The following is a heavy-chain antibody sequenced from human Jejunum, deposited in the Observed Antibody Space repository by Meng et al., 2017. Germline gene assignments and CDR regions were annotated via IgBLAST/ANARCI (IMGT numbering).Heavy chain of an antibody. CDR1: GFTFSDYS. J-gene: IGHJ4*02. V-gene: IGHV3-21*01. CDR3: ARDSASSGSYYFDN. D-gene: IGHD6-19*01. CDR2: ISSLSYSS. Sequence: GESLKISCAASGFTFSDYSMNWVRQAPGKGLVWVSYISSLSYSSTYADSVKGRFTISRDNAKNLLYLQMNSLTTEDTGLYCCARDSASSGSYYFDNWGQGTLVTVSS.